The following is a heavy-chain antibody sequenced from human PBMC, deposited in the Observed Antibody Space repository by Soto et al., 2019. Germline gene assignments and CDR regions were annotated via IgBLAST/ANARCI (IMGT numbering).Heavy chain of an antibody. D-gene: IGHD3-3*01. J-gene: IGHJ6*02. CDR2: IYYSGHT. Sequence: PSENPYITCTVSGGSISSGDYYWSWIRQPPGKGLEWIGYIYYSGHTYYNPSLKSRVTISVDTSKNQFSLKLFSVTAADTAVYYCVRGYYFWRAYRMAVCGQGTTVIVS. CDR3: VRGYYFWRAYRMAV. V-gene: IGHV4-30-4*01. CDR1: GGSISSGDYY.